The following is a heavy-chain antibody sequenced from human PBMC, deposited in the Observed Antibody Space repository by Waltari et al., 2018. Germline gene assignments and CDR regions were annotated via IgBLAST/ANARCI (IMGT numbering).Heavy chain of an antibody. J-gene: IGHJ4*02. CDR1: GFTVSSTY. CDR2: IYSGGNT. D-gene: IGHD1-26*01. V-gene: IGHV3-53*01. CDR3: ARDPGGRYYFDY. Sequence: EVQLVESGGGLLQPGGSLSLSCAASGFTVSSTYMSWVRQAPGKGLEWVSVIYSGGNTYYADSVKGRFTISRDNSKNTLYLQMNSLRADDTAVYYCARDPGGRYYFDYWGQGSLVTVSS.